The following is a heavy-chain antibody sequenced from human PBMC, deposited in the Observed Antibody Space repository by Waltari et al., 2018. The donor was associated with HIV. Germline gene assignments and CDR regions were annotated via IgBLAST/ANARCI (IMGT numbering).Heavy chain of an antibody. D-gene: IGHD5-12*01. V-gene: IGHV4-61*02. Sequence: QVQLQESGPGLVKPSQTLSLTCTVSGGSISTVNHYWNWIRQPAGRGLEWIGRIYTSGNTNYTPSLKSRVTISIDTSRNQFSLKVSSVTAADTAVYYCARAGIVAMNPPYYYYAMDVWGQGTTVTVSS. CDR3: ARAGIVAMNPPYYYYAMDV. CDR1: GGSISTVNHY. J-gene: IGHJ6*02. CDR2: IYTSGNT.